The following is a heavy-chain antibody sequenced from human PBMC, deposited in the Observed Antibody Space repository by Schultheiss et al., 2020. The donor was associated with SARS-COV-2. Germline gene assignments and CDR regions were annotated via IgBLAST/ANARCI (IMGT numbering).Heavy chain of an antibody. CDR1: GFTFSSYW. CDR2: IKQDGSEK. Sequence: GESLKISCAASGFTFSSYWMSWVRQAPGKGLEWVANIKQDGSEKYYVDSVKGRFTISRDNAKNSLYLQMNSLRAEDTAVYYCAKGGWFGDYYYYYYGMDVWGQGTTVTVSS. V-gene: IGHV3-7*01. CDR3: AKGGWFGDYYYYYYGMDV. J-gene: IGHJ6*02. D-gene: IGHD3-10*01.